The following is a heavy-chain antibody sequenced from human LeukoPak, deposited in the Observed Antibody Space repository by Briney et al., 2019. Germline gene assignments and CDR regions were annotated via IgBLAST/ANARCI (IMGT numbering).Heavy chain of an antibody. CDR3: ARRVGTGTTGIRYYYYYYYMDV. V-gene: IGHV1-18*01. CDR1: GYTFTSYG. D-gene: IGHD1-1*01. Sequence: GASVKVSCKASGYTFTSYGISWVRQAPGQGLEWMGWISAYNGNTNYAQKLQGRVTMTTDTSTSTAYMELRSLRSDDTAVYYCARRVGTGTTGIRYYYYYYYMDVWGKGTTVTISS. CDR2: ISAYNGNT. J-gene: IGHJ6*03.